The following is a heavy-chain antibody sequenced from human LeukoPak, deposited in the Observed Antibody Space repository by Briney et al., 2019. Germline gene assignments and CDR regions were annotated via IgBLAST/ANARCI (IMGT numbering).Heavy chain of an antibody. D-gene: IGHD3-22*01. V-gene: IGHV1-18*01. CDR2: ISAYNGNT. CDR1: GYTFTSYG. CDR3: AIENYYDSGGYYR. Sequence: AASVKVSCKASGYTFTSYGISWVRQAPGQGLEWMGWISAYNGNTNYAQKLQGRVTMTTDTSTSTAYMELRGLRSDDTAVYYCAIENYYDSGGYYRWGQGTLVTVYS. J-gene: IGHJ5*02.